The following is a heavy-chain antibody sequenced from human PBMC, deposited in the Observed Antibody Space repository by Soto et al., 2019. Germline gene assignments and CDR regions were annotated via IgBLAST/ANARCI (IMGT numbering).Heavy chain of an antibody. CDR2: IIPIFGTA. CDR3: ARDGAPYSRGFDY. V-gene: IGHV1-69*13. Sequence: SVEVSCKXSGGTFSSYAISWVRQAPGQGLEWMGGIIPIFGTANYAQKFQGRVTITADESTSTAYMELSSLRSEDTAVYYCARDGAPYSRGFDYWGQGTLVTVSS. CDR1: GGTFSSYA. D-gene: IGHD6-13*01. J-gene: IGHJ4*02.